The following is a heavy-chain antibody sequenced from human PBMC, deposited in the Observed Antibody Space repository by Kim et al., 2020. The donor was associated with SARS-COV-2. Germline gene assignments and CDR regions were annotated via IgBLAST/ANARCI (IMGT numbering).Heavy chain of an antibody. J-gene: IGHJ4*02. D-gene: IGHD2-15*01. Sequence: SETLSLTCAVYGGSFSGYYWSWIRQPPGKGLEWIGEINHSGSTNYNPSLKSRVTISVDTSKNQFSLKLSSVTAADTAVYYCARGRLIGSGGSCYQDYWGQGTLVTVSS. CDR1: GGSFSGYY. V-gene: IGHV4-34*01. CDR2: INHSGST. CDR3: ARGRLIGSGGSCYQDY.